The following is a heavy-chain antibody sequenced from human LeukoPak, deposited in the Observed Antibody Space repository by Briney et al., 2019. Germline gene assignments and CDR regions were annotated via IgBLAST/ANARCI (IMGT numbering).Heavy chain of an antibody. D-gene: IGHD3-22*01. Sequence: GGSLRLSCAASGFTFDDYDMSWVRQAPGKGLEWVSNINWNGGSANYADSVKGRFTISRDNAKNSLYLQMNSLKDEDTALYYCARVATMIVVVIGYDAFDIWGQGTMVTVSS. J-gene: IGHJ3*02. CDR1: GFTFDDYD. CDR2: INWNGGSA. CDR3: ARVATMIVVVIGYDAFDI. V-gene: IGHV3-20*04.